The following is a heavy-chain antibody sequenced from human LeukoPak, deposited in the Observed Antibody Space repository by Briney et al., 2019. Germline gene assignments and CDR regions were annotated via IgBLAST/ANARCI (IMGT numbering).Heavy chain of an antibody. Sequence: TLSLTCTVSGGSISSYYWSWIRQPPGKVLEWLALIYWDDDKRYSPSLKSRLTITKDTSKNQVVLTMTNMDPVDTATYYCAHRLDYYDSSGYDYWGQGTLVTVSS. J-gene: IGHJ4*02. CDR1: GGSISSYY. V-gene: IGHV2-5*08. CDR3: AHRLDYYDSSGYDY. D-gene: IGHD3-22*01. CDR2: IYWDDDK.